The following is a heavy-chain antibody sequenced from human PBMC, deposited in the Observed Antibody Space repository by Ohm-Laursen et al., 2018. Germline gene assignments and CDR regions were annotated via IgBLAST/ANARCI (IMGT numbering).Heavy chain of an antibody. CDR1: GFTFNSYE. J-gene: IGHJ4*02. Sequence: GSLKLSCTASGFTFNSYEMNWVRQAPGKGLEWVSYISSSGSTIYYADSVKGRFTISRDNAKNSLYLQMNSLRAEDTAVYYCARFKYYYDSSGYSHFDYWGQGTLVTVSS. D-gene: IGHD3-22*01. V-gene: IGHV3-48*03. CDR2: ISSSGSTI. CDR3: ARFKYYYDSSGYSHFDY.